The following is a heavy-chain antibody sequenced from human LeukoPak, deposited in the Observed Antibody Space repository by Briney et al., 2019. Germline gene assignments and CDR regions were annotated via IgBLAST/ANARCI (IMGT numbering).Heavy chain of an antibody. D-gene: IGHD4-17*01. CDR1: GFTFSTYG. CDR3: AKDKDYGDYPSAYYYYMDV. CDR2: IRYDGTNK. Sequence: GGSLRLSCAASGFTFSTYGIHWVRQAPGKGLEWVAFIRYDGTNKWYADSVKGRFTISRDNSKNMLYLQMNSLRAEDTAVYHCAKDKDYGDYPSAYYYYMDVWGKGTTVTVSS. J-gene: IGHJ6*03. V-gene: IGHV3-30*02.